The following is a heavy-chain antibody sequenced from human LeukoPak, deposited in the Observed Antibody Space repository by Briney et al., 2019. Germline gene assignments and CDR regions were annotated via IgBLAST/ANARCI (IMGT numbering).Heavy chain of an antibody. CDR2: ISYDGSNE. J-gene: IGHJ4*02. V-gene: IGHV3-30*03. CDR1: GFTFITYG. CDR3: ARDHPYSGRFDY. D-gene: IGHD5-12*01. Sequence: GGSLRLSCAASGFTFITYGMHWVRQAPGKGLEWVAVISYDGSNESYSDSVKGRFTLSRDNSKNTLYLQMNSLRAEDTAMYYCARDHPYSGRFDYWGQGTLVTVSS.